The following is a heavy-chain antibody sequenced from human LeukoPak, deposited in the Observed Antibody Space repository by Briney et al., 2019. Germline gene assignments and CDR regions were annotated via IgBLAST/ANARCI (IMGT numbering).Heavy chain of an antibody. V-gene: IGHV3-72*01. CDR1: GLTFSDHY. CDR3: AFSGSPGEGYFDY. Sequence: PGGSLRLSCATSGLTFSDHYMDWVRQAPGKGLEWVGCTGNKAHSYTTEYAASVKSRFSISRDGSKNSMYLQMNSLETEDTAVYYCAFSGSPGEGYFDYWGQGTLVTVSS. J-gene: IGHJ4*02. CDR2: TGNKAHSYTT. D-gene: IGHD1-26*01.